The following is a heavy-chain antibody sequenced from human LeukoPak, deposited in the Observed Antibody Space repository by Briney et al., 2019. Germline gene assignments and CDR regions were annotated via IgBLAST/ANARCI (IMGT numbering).Heavy chain of an antibody. J-gene: IGHJ4*02. CDR2: IYYSGST. CDR1: GGSISSSSYY. D-gene: IGHD6-19*01. CDR3: ARQGDSSGWYIRD. V-gene: IGHV4-39*01. Sequence: SETLSLTCTVSGGSISSSSYYWGWIRQPPGKGLEWIGSIYYSGSTNYNSSLKSRVTISVDTSKNQFSLKLSSVTAADTAVYYCARQGDSSGWYIRDWGQGTLVTVSS.